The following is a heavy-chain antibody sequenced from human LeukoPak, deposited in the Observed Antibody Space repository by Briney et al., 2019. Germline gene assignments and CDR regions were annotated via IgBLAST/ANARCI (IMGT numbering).Heavy chain of an antibody. CDR2: ISYDGSNK. Sequence: PGGSLRLSCAASGFTFSSYGMHWVREAPGKGREWVAFISYDGSNKYYADSVKGRFTISRDNSKNTLYLQMNSLRAEDTAVYYCAKEGDYGDYNYWGRGTLVTVSS. J-gene: IGHJ4*02. CDR3: AKEGDYGDYNY. V-gene: IGHV3-30*18. CDR1: GFTFSSYG. D-gene: IGHD4-17*01.